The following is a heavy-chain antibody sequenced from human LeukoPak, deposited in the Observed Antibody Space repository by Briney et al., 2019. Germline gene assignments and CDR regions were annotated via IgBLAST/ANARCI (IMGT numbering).Heavy chain of an antibody. CDR2: IIPILGIA. J-gene: IGHJ3*02. V-gene: IGHV1-69*04. Sequence: SVKVSCKASGCTFSSYAISWVRQAPGQGLEWMGRIIPILGIANYAQKFQGRVTITADKYTSTAYMELSSLRSEDTAVYYCASPITGDAFDIWGQGTMVTVSS. CDR1: GCTFSSYA. CDR3: ASPITGDAFDI.